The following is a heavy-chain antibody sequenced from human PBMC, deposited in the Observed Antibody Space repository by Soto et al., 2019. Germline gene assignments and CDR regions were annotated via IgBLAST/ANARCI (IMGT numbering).Heavy chain of an antibody. CDR2: IWYDGSNK. J-gene: IGHJ4*02. D-gene: IGHD3-22*01. CDR1: GFTFSGYG. V-gene: IGHV3-33*01. CDR3: ARDREYYYDSSGYSNY. Sequence: PGGSLRLSCAAAGFTFSGYGMHWVRQAPGKGLEWVAVIWYDGSNKYYADSVKGRFTISRDNSKNTLYLQMNSLRAEDTAVYYCARDREYYYDSSGYSNYWGQGTLVTVSS.